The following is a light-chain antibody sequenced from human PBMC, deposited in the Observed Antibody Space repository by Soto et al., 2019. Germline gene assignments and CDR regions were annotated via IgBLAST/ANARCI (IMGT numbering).Light chain of an antibody. CDR3: QQYGSSPLT. CDR2: GAS. CDR1: QSVSSNY. V-gene: IGKV3-20*01. Sequence: EIVLTQSPGTLSLSPGERATLSCRASQSVSSNYFAWYQQKPGQAPMLLIYGASSSATGLPDRFSGSGSGTDLTLTISRLEPEDFSVYHCQQYGSSPLTFGGGTKVEIK. J-gene: IGKJ4*01.